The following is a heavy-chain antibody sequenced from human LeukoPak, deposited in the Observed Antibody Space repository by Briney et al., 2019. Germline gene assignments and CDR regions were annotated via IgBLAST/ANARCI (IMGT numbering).Heavy chain of an antibody. D-gene: IGHD1-1*01. J-gene: IGHJ5*02. CDR3: ARDSMRIQTGTTP. CDR2: INHSGST. Sequence: PSETLSLTCAVYGGSFSGYYWSWIRQPPGKGLEWIGEINHSGSTNYNPSLKSRVTISVDTSKNQFSLKLTSLTAADTASYFCARDSMRIQTGTTPWGQGTLVTVSS. V-gene: IGHV4-34*01. CDR1: GGSFSGYY.